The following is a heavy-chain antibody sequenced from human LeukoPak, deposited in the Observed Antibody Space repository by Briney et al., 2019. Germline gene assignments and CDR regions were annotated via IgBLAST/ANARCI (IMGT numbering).Heavy chain of an antibody. Sequence: ASVKVSCKASGYTFTSYYMHWVRQAPGQGLEWMGIINPSGGSTSYAQKFQGRVTMTRDTSTSTVYMELSSLRSEDTAVYYCARDPRTVLRYLDWPPVVGAFDIWGQGTMVTVSS. J-gene: IGHJ3*02. V-gene: IGHV1-46*01. CDR1: GYTFTSYY. D-gene: IGHD3-9*01. CDR2: INPSGGST. CDR3: ARDPRTVLRYLDWPPVVGAFDI.